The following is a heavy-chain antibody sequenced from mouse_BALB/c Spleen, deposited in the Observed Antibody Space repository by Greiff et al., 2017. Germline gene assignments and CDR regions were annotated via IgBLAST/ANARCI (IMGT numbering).Heavy chain of an antibody. D-gene: IGHD1-1*01. V-gene: IGHV1-77*01. Sequence: QVQLQQSGAELARPGASVKLSCKASGYTFTDYYINWVKQRTGQGLEWIGEIYPGSGNTYYNEKFKGKATLTADKSSSTAYMQLSSLTSEDSAVYFCARSYGSSHYYAMDYWGQGTSVTVSS. CDR3: ARSYGSSHYYAMDY. CDR1: GYTFTDYY. J-gene: IGHJ4*01. CDR2: IYPGSGNT.